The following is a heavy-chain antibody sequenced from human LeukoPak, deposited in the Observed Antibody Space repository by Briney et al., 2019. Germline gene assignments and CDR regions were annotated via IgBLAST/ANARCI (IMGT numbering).Heavy chain of an antibody. CDR3: AKDSAYITGDTFTQWD. V-gene: IGHV3-23*01. CDR1: GFTFSSYA. D-gene: IGHD7-27*01. J-gene: IGHJ4*02. CDR2: ISGSGGST. Sequence: PGGSLRLSCAASGFTFSSYAMSWVRQAPGKGLEWVSAISGSGGSTYYADSVKGRFTISRDNSKNTLYLQMSSLRAEDTAVYYCAKDSAYITGDTFTQWDWGQGTLVTVSS.